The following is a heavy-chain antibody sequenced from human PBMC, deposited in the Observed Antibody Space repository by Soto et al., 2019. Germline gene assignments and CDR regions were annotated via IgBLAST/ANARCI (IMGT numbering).Heavy chain of an antibody. Sequence: PGGSLRLSCAASGFTFDDYAMHWVRQAPGKGLEWVSGISWNSGSIGYADSVKGRFTISRDNAKNSLYLQMNSLRAEDTALYYCAKEHDIVVVPAAMRPTGIDYWGQGTLVTVSS. V-gene: IGHV3-9*01. CDR2: ISWNSGSI. CDR3: AKEHDIVVVPAAMRPTGIDY. CDR1: GFTFDDYA. D-gene: IGHD2-2*01. J-gene: IGHJ4*02.